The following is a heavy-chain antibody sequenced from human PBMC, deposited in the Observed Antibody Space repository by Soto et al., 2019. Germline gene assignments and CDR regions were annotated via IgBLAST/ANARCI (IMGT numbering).Heavy chain of an antibody. J-gene: IGHJ4*02. V-gene: IGHV1-3*01. Sequence: GASVKVSCKASGYIFTSYGINWVRQAPGRGLEWMGWINPGNGNTKYSQQFQGRVIIDRDTSASTAYMELSSLRSEGTAVYYCARGGYFDSSNYLAYWGLGTLVTVSS. D-gene: IGHD3-22*01. CDR1: GYIFTSYG. CDR3: ARGGYFDSSNYLAY. CDR2: INPGNGNT.